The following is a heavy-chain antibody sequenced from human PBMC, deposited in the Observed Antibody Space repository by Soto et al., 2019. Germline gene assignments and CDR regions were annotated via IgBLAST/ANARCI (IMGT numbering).Heavy chain of an antibody. Sequence: SETLSLTCAVSGYSISLGYYWGWIRQPPGKGLEWIGSIYHSGNTYYNPSLKSRVSISLDTSKNHFSLELTSVTAADTAVYYCARAAPSRISSYGMDVWGQGTTVTVSS. V-gene: IGHV4-38-2*01. CDR2: IYHSGNT. D-gene: IGHD6-6*01. J-gene: IGHJ6*02. CDR1: GYSISLGYY. CDR3: ARAAPSRISSYGMDV.